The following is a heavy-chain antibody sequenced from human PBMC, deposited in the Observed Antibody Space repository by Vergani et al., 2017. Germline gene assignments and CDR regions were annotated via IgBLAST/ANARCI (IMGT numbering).Heavy chain of an antibody. J-gene: IGHJ4*02. Sequence: EVQLVESGGGLVRPGGSLRLSCAASGFTFSNAWMSWVRQAPGKGLEWVGRIKSKTDGGTTDYAAPVKGRFTISRDDSKNTLYLQMNSLKTEDTAVYYCTMPKLWFGELSAFEYWGQGTLVTVSS. V-gene: IGHV3-15*01. CDR2: IKSKTDGGTT. CDR1: GFTFSNAW. CDR3: TMPKLWFGELSAFEY. D-gene: IGHD3-10*01.